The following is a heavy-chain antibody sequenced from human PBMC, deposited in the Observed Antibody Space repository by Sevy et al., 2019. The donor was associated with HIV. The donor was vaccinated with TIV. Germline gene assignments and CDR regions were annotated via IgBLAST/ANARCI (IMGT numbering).Heavy chain of an antibody. D-gene: IGHD5-12*01. CDR2: IYYNGHI. V-gene: IGHV4-59*08. Sequence: SETLSLTCTVSGGSITSLYWNWIRQPPGKGLEWIANIYYNGHINYNPSLKSRVTLSLDTSKNQFSLRLSSVTAADSAMYYCAGENAWGRGYIWGQGTLVTVSS. J-gene: IGHJ4*02. CDR1: GGSITSLY. CDR3: AGENAWGRGYI.